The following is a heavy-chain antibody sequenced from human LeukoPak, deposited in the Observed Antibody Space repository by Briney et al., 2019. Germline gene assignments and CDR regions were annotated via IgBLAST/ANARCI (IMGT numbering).Heavy chain of an antibody. V-gene: IGHV3-66*01. CDR1: GFTVSSNY. D-gene: IGHD2-2*01. CDR3: AREIVVVPAAKGNYFDY. CDR2: IYSGGSA. Sequence: GGSLRLSCAASGFTVSSNYMSWVRQAPGKGLEWVSVIYSGGSAYYADSVKGRFTISRDNSKNTLYLQMNSLRAEDTAVYYCAREIVVVPAAKGNYFDYWGQGTLVTVSS. J-gene: IGHJ4*02.